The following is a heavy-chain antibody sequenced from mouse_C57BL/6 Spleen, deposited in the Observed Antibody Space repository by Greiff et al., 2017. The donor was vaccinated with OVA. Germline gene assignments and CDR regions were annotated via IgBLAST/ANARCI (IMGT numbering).Heavy chain of an antibody. D-gene: IGHD2-3*01. V-gene: IGHV1-18*01. CDR2: INPNNGGT. CDR1: GYTFTDYN. CDR3: ARPYDGYFYFDY. Sequence: VQLKESGPELVQPGASVKIPCKASGYTFTDYNMDWVKQSHGKSLEWIGDINPNNGGTIYNQKFKGKATLTVDKSSSTAYMELRSLTSEDTAVYYCARPYDGYFYFDYWGQGTTLTVSS. J-gene: IGHJ2*01.